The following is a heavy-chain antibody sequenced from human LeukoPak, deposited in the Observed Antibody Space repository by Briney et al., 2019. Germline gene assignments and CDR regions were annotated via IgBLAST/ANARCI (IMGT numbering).Heavy chain of an antibody. V-gene: IGHV4-61*02. J-gene: IGHJ5*02. CDR3: ARDHEYFYDSSGYYLNWFDP. Sequence: SETLSLTCTVARGSLRGSYYWSWIRQPAGKGLEWIGRIYTSGSTNYNPSLKSRVTISVDTSNNQFSLKLSSVTAADTAVYYCARDHEYFYDSSGYYLNWFDPWGQGTLVTVSS. CDR2: IYTSGST. D-gene: IGHD3-22*01. CDR1: RGSLRGSYY.